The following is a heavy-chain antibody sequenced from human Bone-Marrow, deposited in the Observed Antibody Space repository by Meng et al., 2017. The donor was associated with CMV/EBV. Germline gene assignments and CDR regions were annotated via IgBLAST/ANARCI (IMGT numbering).Heavy chain of an antibody. V-gene: IGHV3-9*01. J-gene: IGHJ4*02. D-gene: IGHD3-3*01. CDR2: ISWNSGSI. CDR1: GFTFDDYA. Sequence: SLKISCAASGFTFDDYAMHWVRQAPGKGLEWVSGISWNSGSIGYADSVMGRFTISRDNAKNSLYLQMNSLRAEDTALYYCARDPGADFHFDYWGQGKLVPVSS. CDR3: ARDPGADFHFDY.